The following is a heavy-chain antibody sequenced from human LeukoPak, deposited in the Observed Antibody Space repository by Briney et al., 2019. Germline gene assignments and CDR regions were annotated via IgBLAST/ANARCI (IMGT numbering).Heavy chain of an antibody. Sequence: GGSLRLSCAASGFTLSSYCMSWVRQAPGKGLEWVANIEQDGSEEYYVDSVKGRFTISRDNAKNSLYLQMNRLRAEDTAVYYCASERTGKVARYWGQGTLVTVSS. D-gene: IGHD5-12*01. V-gene: IGHV3-7*05. CDR3: ASERTGKVARY. CDR1: GFTLSSYC. J-gene: IGHJ4*02. CDR2: IEQDGSEE.